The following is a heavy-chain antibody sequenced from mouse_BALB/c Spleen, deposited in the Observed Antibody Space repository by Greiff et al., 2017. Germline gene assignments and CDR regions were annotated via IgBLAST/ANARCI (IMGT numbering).Heavy chain of an antibody. D-gene: IGHD4-1*01. V-gene: IGHV3-2*02. Sequence: EVQLVESGPGLVKPSQSLSLTCTVTGYSITSDYAWNWIRQFPGNKLEWMGYISYSGSTSYNPSLKSRISITRDTSKNQFFLQLNSVTTEDTATYYCASNWDWFAYWGQGTLVTVSA. J-gene: IGHJ3*01. CDR3: ASNWDWFAY. CDR2: ISYSGST. CDR1: GYSITSDYA.